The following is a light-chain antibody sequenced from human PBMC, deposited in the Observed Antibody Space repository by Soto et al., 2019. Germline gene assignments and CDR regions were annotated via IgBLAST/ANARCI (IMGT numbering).Light chain of an antibody. CDR1: SSDVGRFEY. V-gene: IGLV2-11*01. Sequence: QSVLTQPRSVSGSPGQSVTISRTGTSSDVGRFEYVSWYQQHPGEAPKVVVYDITKRPSGVPDRFSGSKSGNTASLTISGLQAEDEADYYCCSYAGIYSYVFGTGTKVNVL. CDR2: DIT. CDR3: CSYAGIYSYV. J-gene: IGLJ1*01.